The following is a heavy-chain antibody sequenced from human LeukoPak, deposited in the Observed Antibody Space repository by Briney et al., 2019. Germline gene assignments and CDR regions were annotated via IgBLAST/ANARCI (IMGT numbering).Heavy chain of an antibody. CDR3: AKARREIRAVAGYYFDY. Sequence: GGSLRLSCAASGFTFSSYGMHWVRQAPGKGLEWVAVIWYDGSNKYYADSVKGRFTISRDNSKNTLYLRMNSLRAEDTAVYYCAKARREIRAVAGYYFDYWGQGTLVTVSS. V-gene: IGHV3-33*06. J-gene: IGHJ4*02. D-gene: IGHD6-19*01. CDR2: IWYDGSNK. CDR1: GFTFSSYG.